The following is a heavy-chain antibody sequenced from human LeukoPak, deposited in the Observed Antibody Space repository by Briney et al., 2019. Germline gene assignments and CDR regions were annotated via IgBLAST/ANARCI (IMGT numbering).Heavy chain of an antibody. CDR3: ARVLTLSSGYDGGFE. J-gene: IGHJ4*02. Sequence: ASVKVSCKASGYTFTGYYMHWVRQAPGQGLEWMGWINPNSGGTNYAQKFQGRVTMTRDTSISTAYMELSRLSSDDTAVYYCARVLTLSSGYDGGFEWGQGTLVTVSS. V-gene: IGHV1-2*02. CDR1: GYTFTGYY. CDR2: INPNSGGT. D-gene: IGHD5-12*01.